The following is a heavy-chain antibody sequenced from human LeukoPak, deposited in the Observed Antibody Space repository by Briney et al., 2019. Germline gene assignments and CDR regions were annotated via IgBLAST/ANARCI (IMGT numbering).Heavy chain of an antibody. Sequence: SETLSLTCTVSGGSISSYYWSRIRQPPGKGLEWIGYIYYSGSTNYNPSLKGRVTISVDTSKNQFSLKLSSVTAADTAVYYCPRTRDDFWRGGSDFDIWGQGTMVTVSS. CDR2: IYYSGST. V-gene: IGHV4-59*08. CDR1: GGSISSYY. D-gene: IGHD3-3*01. CDR3: PRTRDDFWRGGSDFDI. J-gene: IGHJ3*02.